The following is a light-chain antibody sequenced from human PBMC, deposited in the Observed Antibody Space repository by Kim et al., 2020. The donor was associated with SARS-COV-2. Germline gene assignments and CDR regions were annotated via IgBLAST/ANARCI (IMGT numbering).Light chain of an antibody. J-gene: IGKJ1*01. CDR1: QSVGSY. Sequence: EVVLTQSPGTLSLFPGERATLSCRASQSVGSYLAWYQQKPGQAPRLLVYDASKRATGIPARFSGSGSGTDFTLTISSLEPEDFAVYYCQQRSNWPGTFGQGTKVDIK. V-gene: IGKV3-11*01. CDR3: QQRSNWPGT. CDR2: DAS.